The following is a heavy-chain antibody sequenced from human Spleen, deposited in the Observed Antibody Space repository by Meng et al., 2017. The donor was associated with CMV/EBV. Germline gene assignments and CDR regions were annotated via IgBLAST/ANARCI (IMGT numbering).Heavy chain of an antibody. CDR3: ARGFTLFDY. D-gene: IGHD3-10*01. J-gene: IGHJ4*02. Sequence: LACAASGFTVSRNAMSWVRQAPGKGVEWVSTISGTGSTTYYADSVKGRFTISRDNSKNTLYLQMNSLRAEDTAVYYCARGFTLFDYWGQGTLVTVLL. CDR2: ISGTGSTT. CDR1: GFTVSRNA. V-gene: IGHV3-23*01.